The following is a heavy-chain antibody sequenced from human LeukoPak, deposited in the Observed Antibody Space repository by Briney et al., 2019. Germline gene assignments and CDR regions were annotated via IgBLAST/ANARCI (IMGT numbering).Heavy chain of an antibody. J-gene: IGHJ4*02. V-gene: IGHV3-48*01. D-gene: IGHD6-13*01. CDR1: GFTFSSYI. CDR2: ISSRSSTI. CDR3: ARLGAGTLTFDY. Sequence: GGSLRLSCAASGFTFSSYIMNWVRQAPGKGLEWVSYISSRSSTIYCADSVKGRFTISRDNAKNSLYLQMNSLRAEDTAVYYCARLGAGTLTFDYWGQGTLVTVSS.